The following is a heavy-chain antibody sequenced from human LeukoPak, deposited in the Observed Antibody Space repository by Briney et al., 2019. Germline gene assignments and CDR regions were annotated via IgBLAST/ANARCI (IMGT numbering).Heavy chain of an antibody. V-gene: IGHV3-7*01. D-gene: IGHD3-3*01. Sequence: RGSLRLSCAASGFTFSSYWMSWVRQAPGKGLEWVANIKQDGSEKYYVDSVKGRFTISRDNAKNSLYLQMNSLRAEDTAVYYCARGGADYDFWSGYSDAFDIWGQGTMVTVSS. CDR1: GFTFSSYW. CDR2: IKQDGSEK. J-gene: IGHJ3*02. CDR3: ARGGADYDFWSGYSDAFDI.